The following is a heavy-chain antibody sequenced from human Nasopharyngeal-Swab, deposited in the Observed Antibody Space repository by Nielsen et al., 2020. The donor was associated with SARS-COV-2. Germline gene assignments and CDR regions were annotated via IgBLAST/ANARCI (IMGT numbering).Heavy chain of an antibody. J-gene: IGHJ4*02. Sequence: GGSLRLSCAAPGFTFSSYAMNWVRQAPGKGLEWVAFIRYDGSDYYYADSVEGRFTISRDNSKNTLYLQLNSLRAEDTAVYYCARQDSSAYYYVFNYWGQGTLVTVSS. CDR3: ARQDSSAYYYVFNY. D-gene: IGHD3-22*01. V-gene: IGHV3-30*02. CDR2: IRYDGSDY. CDR1: GFTFSSYA.